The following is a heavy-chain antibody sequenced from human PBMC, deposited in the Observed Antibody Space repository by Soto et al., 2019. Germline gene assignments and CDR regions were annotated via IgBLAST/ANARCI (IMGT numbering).Heavy chain of an antibody. CDR1: GYTFTGYY. D-gene: IGHD2-2*02. V-gene: IGHV1-2*02. CDR3: ARVGCSSTSCYTEYYGMDV. J-gene: IGHJ6*02. CDR2: INPNSGGT. Sequence: ASVKVSCKASGYTFTGYYMHWVRQAPGQGLEWMGWINPNSGGTNYAQKFQGRVTMTRDTSISTAYMELSRLRSDDTAVYYCARVGCSSTSCYTEYYGMDVWGQGTTVTV.